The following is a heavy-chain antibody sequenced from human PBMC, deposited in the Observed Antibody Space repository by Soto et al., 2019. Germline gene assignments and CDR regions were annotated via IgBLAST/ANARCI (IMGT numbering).Heavy chain of an antibody. CDR3: ARNGAKRRYPRFDY. D-gene: IGHD4-17*01. J-gene: IGHJ4*02. Sequence: SETLSLTCAVYGGSFSGYYWSWIRQPPGKGLEWIGEINHSGSTNYNPSLKSRVTISVDTSKNQFSLKLSSVTAADTAVYYCARNGAKRRYPRFDYWGQGTLVTVSS. CDR2: INHSGST. V-gene: IGHV4-34*01. CDR1: GGSFSGYY.